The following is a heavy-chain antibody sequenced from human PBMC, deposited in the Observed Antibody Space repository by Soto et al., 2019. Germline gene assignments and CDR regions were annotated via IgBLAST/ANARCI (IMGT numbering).Heavy chain of an antibody. J-gene: IGHJ5*02. D-gene: IGHD3-10*01. V-gene: IGHV3-53*01. Sequence: EVRLVDSGGGLIQPGGSLRLSCAASGFSVSSSHMIWVRQAPGKGLEWVSVIYSGGTTYYAVSVKGRFTISRDKSKNTVYLQMDSLRTEDTAVYHCAKLGPHDSESYSFRYNWIDPWGQGTLVTVSS. CDR1: GFSVSSSH. CDR3: AKLGPHDSESYSFRYNWIDP. CDR2: IYSGGTT.